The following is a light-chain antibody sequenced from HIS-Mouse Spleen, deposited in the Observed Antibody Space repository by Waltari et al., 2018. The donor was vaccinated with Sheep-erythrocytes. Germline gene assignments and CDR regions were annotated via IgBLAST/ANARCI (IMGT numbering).Light chain of an antibody. CDR3: CSYAGSSTPWV. CDR1: SSDVGSYNL. V-gene: IGLV2-23*01. CDR2: EGS. J-gene: IGLJ3*02. Sequence: QSALTQPASVSGSPGQSITISCTGTSSDVGSYNLVSWYQQHPAKAPKLMIYEGSKRPSGVSKRFSGSKSGNTASLTISGLQAEDEADYYCCSYAGSSTPWVFGGGTKLTVL.